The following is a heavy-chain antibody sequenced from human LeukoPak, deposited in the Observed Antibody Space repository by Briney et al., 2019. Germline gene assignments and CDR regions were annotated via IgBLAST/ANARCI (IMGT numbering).Heavy chain of an antibody. Sequence: GGSLRLSCATSGFTFSNYGMHWVRQAPGKGLEWVAVISYDGSNKYYADSVKGRSTISRDNSKNTLYLQMNSLRPEDAAVYYCANLPLWGQGTLVTVSS. V-gene: IGHV3-30*18. CDR3: ANLPL. CDR1: GFTFSNYG. J-gene: IGHJ4*02. CDR2: ISYDGSNK.